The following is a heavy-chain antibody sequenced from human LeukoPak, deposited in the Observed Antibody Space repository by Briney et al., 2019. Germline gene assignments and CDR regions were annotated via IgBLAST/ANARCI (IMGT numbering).Heavy chain of an antibody. CDR2: ISYDGSNK. CDR3: AKGSGYDDY. J-gene: IGHJ4*02. CDR1: GFTFSSYG. D-gene: IGHD5-12*01. Sequence: TGGSLRLSCAASGFTFSSYGMHWVRQAPGKGLEWVAVISYDGSNKYYADSVKGRFTISRDNSKNTLYLQMNSLRAEDTAVYYCAKGSGYDDYWGQGTLVTVSS. V-gene: IGHV3-30*18.